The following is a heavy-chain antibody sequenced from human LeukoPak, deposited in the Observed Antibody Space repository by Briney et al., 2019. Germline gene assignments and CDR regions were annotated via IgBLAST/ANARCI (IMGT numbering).Heavy chain of an antibody. CDR2: IYSGGTT. CDR1: GFIVSSNY. J-gene: IGHJ3*02. CDR3: ARGPVTRFEI. D-gene: IGHD4-17*01. V-gene: IGHV3-53*01. Sequence: GGSLRLSCAASGFIVSSNYMSWVRRAPATGLAWDSVIYSGGTTYYADSVKGRFTISRDNSNYTLYLQMNSLRAEDTTVYYCARGPVTRFEIWGQGTMVTVSS.